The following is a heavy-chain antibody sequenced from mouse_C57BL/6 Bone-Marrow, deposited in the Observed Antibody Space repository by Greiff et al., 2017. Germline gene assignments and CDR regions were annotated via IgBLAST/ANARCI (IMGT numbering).Heavy chain of an antibody. D-gene: IGHD1-1*01. J-gene: IGHJ2*01. CDR2: IYPRSGNT. CDR1: GYTFTSYG. CDR3: ARDYGSSSDY. V-gene: IGHV1-81*01. Sequence: VKLQQSGAELARPGASVKLSCKASGYTFTSYGISWVKQRTGQGLEWIGEIYPRSGNTYYNEKFKGKATLTADKSSSAAYMELRSLTSKDAAVYFCARDYGSSSDYWGQGTTLTVSS.